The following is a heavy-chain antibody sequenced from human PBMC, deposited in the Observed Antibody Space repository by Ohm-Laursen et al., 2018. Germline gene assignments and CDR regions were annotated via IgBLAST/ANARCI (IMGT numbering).Heavy chain of an antibody. CDR3: AKDYYGRTLYNAFDI. J-gene: IGHJ3*02. Sequence: SLRLSCTASGFTFSYSWMSWVRQAPGKGLEWVANIKRDGSETYYGDSVKGRFTISRDNAKNSLYLQMNSLRAEDTAVYYCAKDYYGRTLYNAFDIWGQGTMVTVSS. D-gene: IGHD4-17*01. CDR2: IKRDGSET. V-gene: IGHV3-7*01. CDR1: GFTFSYSW.